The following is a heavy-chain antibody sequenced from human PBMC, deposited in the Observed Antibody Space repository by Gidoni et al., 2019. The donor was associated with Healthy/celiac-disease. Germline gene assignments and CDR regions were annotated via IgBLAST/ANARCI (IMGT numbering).Heavy chain of an antibody. CDR1: GYTFTGYY. CDR3: ARDVGYSSSYYYYYYGMDV. D-gene: IGHD6-13*01. CDR2: INPNSGGT. Sequence: QVQLVQSGAEVTKPGASVKVSCKASGYTFTGYYMHWVLQAPGQGLEWMGWINPNSGGTNYAQKFQGRVTMTRDTSISTAYMELSRLRSDDTAVYYCARDVGYSSSYYYYYYGMDVWGQGTTVTVSS. V-gene: IGHV1-2*02. J-gene: IGHJ6*02.